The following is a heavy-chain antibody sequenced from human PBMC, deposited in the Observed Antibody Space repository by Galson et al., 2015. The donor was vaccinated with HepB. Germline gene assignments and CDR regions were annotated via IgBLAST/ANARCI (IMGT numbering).Heavy chain of an antibody. Sequence: QSGAEVKEPGESLKLSCKGSGYRFTTYWIAWVRQMPGKGLEWMGIIYPGDSDTRYSPSFEGQVSISADKSINTAYLQWSSLKASDTAMYYCARGGYGTLGFDYWGQGALVTVSS. CDR1: GYRFTTYW. V-gene: IGHV5-51*01. J-gene: IGHJ4*02. CDR3: ARGGYGTLGFDY. CDR2: IYPGDSDT. D-gene: IGHD6-13*01.